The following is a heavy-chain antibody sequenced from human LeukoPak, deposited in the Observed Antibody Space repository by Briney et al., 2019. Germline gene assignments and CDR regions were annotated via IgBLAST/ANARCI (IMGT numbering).Heavy chain of an antibody. D-gene: IGHD6-13*01. V-gene: IGHV4-59*01. CDR2: IYYSGST. Sequence: PSETLSLTCTVSGGSISSYYWCWIRQPPGKGLEWIGYIYYSGSTNYNPSLKSRVTISVDTSKNQFSLKLSSVTAADTAVYYCARGGHYSSSWYGYFQHWGQGTLVTVSS. CDR3: ARGGHYSSSWYGYFQH. CDR1: GGSISSYY. J-gene: IGHJ1*01.